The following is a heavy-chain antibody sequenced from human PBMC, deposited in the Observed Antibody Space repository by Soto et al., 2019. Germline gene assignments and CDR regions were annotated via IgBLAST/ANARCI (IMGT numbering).Heavy chain of an antibody. V-gene: IGHV5-51*01. CDR2: IHLGDSDT. CDR1: GYSFTTYW. CDR3: ATHLLQSAYDI. Sequence: GESLTISCRGPGYSFTTYWIAWVRQMPGKGLEWMGIIHLGDSDTRYSPSFQGQVTISADKSISTAYLQWSSLKASDTAIYFCATHLLQSAYDIWGQGKMVTVSS. J-gene: IGHJ3*02. D-gene: IGHD1-1*01.